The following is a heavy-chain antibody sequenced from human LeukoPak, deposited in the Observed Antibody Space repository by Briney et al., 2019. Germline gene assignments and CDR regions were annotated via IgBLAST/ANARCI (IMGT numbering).Heavy chain of an antibody. CDR3: ARDAYYYDSSGYFPPSYFDY. D-gene: IGHD3-22*01. V-gene: IGHV3-7*01. J-gene: IGHJ4*02. CDR2: IKQDGSEK. CDR1: GFTFSSYW. Sequence: PGGSLRLSCAASGFTFSSYWMSWVRQAPGKGLEWVANIKQDGSEKYYVDSVKGRFTISRDNAKNSLYLQMNSLRAEDTAVYYCARDAYYYDSSGYFPPSYFDYWGQGTLVTLSS.